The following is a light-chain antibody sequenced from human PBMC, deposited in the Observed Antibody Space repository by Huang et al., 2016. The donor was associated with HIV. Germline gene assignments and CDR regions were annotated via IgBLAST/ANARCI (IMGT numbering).Light chain of an antibody. V-gene: IGKV1-39*01. J-gene: IGKJ1*01. Sequence: DIQMTQSPSSLSASVGDRVTITCRASQSISTDLNWYQQKPGKAPNLLIYAASTVQSGVPSRFSGSGSGTDFTLTISSLQPEDFASYYCQQSYITPWTFGRGTKVEIK. CDR2: AAS. CDR1: QSISTD. CDR3: QQSYITPWT.